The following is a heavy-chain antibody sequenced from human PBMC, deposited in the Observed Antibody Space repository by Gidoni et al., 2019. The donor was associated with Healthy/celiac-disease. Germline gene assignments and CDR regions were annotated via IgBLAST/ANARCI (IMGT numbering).Heavy chain of an antibody. Sequence: QVQLPQWGAGLLQPSEPLSLTCAVSGGSFRGYYWSWIRQPPGKGLEWIGEINHSGSTNYNPSLKSRVTISVDTSKNQFSLKLSSVTAADTAVYYCARVFVRSTSLKRRTVGDIDYWGQGTLVTVSS. CDR2: INHSGST. V-gene: IGHV4-34*01. CDR3: ARVFVRSTSLKRRTVGDIDY. D-gene: IGHD3-16*02. J-gene: IGHJ4*02. CDR1: GGSFRGYY.